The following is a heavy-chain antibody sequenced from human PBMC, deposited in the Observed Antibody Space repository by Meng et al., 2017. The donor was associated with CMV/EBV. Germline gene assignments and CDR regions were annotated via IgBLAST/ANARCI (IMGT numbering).Heavy chain of an antibody. CDR1: GYTFTSYG. D-gene: IGHD3-3*01. V-gene: IGHV1-18*01. CDR2: ISAYNGNT. J-gene: IGHJ4*02. CDR3: ARGRTRGSRITIFGVVKTAPPSFDY. Sequence: ASVKVSCKASGYTFTSYGISWVRQAPGQGLEWMGWISAYNGNTNYAQKLQGRVTMTTDTSTSTAYMELSSLRSEDTAVYYCARGRTRGSRITIFGVVKTAPPSFDYWGQGTLVTVSS.